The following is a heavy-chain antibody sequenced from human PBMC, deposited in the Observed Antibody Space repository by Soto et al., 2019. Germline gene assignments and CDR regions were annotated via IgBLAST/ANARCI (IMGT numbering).Heavy chain of an antibody. CDR3: AREPGDYYDIIGYLNWFDP. Sequence: GGSLRLSCAASGFTFSDYYMSWIRQAPGKGLEWVSYISSSSSTIYYADSVKGRFTISRDNAKNSLYLQMNSLRDEDTAVYYCAREPGDYYDIIGYLNWFDPWGQGTLVTVSS. J-gene: IGHJ5*02. CDR1: GFTFSDYY. CDR2: ISSSSSTI. V-gene: IGHV3-11*04. D-gene: IGHD3-22*01.